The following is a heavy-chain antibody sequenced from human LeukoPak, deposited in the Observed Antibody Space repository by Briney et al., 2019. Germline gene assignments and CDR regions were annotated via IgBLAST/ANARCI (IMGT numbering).Heavy chain of an antibody. CDR1: GFTFSSYG. D-gene: IGHD3-9*01. CDR3: AKAANYDILTGYYLDY. Sequence: GGTLRLSCAASGFTFSSYGMSWVRQAPGKGLEWVSAITGGGDTTYYADSVKGRFTISRDNSRNTLYLQMNNLRAEDTAIYYCAKAANYDILTGYYLDYWGQGTLVTVSS. V-gene: IGHV3-23*01. CDR2: ITGGGDTT. J-gene: IGHJ4*02.